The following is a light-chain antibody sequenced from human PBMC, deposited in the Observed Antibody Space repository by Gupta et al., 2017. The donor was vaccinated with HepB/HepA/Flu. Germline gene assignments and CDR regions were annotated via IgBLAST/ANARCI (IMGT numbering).Light chain of an antibody. Sequence: SALTQPASVSGSPGHSITITCTGTSSDFGGFDHVSWYQTNPAKAPNLLISDVDNRPSGVASRFSGAKYGTTASLTISGLQTEDEGDYYCRSSTDTPTLVVFGGGTKVTVL. CDR3: RSSTDTPTLVV. V-gene: IGLV2-14*01. CDR1: SSDFGGFDH. CDR2: DVD. J-gene: IGLJ2*01.